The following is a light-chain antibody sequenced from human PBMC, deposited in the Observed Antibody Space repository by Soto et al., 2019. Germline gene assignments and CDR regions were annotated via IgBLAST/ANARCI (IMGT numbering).Light chain of an antibody. CDR3: LLSYSGARPVV. CDR2: DTS. CDR1: TGAVTSGHY. J-gene: IGLJ2*01. V-gene: IGLV7-46*01. Sequence: QAVVTQEPSLTVSPGGTVTLTCGSSTGAVTSGHYPYWFQQKPGQAPRTLIYDTSNKYSWTPARFSGSLLGGKAALTLSGAQPEDEAEYYCLLSYSGARPVVFGGGTKVTVL.